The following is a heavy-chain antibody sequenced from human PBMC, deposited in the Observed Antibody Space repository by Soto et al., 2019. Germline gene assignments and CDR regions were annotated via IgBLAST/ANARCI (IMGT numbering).Heavy chain of an antibody. D-gene: IGHD4-17*01. CDR2: IYYSGST. Sequence: SETLSLTCTVSGGSISSYYWSWIRQPPGKGLEWIGYIYYSGSTNYNPSLKSRVTISLDTSKNQFSLRAEDTAIYYCARDPGNYGDYDVYFAYWGQGALVTVSS. V-gene: IGHV4-59*01. CDR3: ARDPGNYGDYDVYFAY. CDR1: GGSISSYY. J-gene: IGHJ4*02.